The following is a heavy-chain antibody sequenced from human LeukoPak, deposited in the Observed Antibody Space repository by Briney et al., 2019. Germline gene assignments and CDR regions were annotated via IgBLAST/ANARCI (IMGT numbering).Heavy chain of an antibody. CDR1: GFTFSSYG. CDR2: IWYDGSNK. CDR3: ARVPGVGATGCFDY. D-gene: IGHD1-26*01. V-gene: IGHV3-33*01. J-gene: IGHJ4*02. Sequence: PGGSLRLSCAASGFTFSSYGMHWVRQPPGKGLEWVAVIWYDGSNKYYADSVKGRFTISRDNSKNTLYLQMNSLRAEDTAVYYCARVPGVGATGCFDYWGQGTLVTVSS.